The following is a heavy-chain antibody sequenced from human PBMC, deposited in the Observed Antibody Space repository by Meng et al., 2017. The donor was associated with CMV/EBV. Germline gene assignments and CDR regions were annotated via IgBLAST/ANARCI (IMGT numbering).Heavy chain of an antibody. CDR3: ASGTSSSPWGIFYYYYGMDV. CDR1: GFTVSSNY. Sequence: GESLKISCAASGFTVSSNYMSWVRQAPGKGLEWVSVIYSGGSTYYADSVKGRFTISRDNSKNTLYLQMNSLRAEDTAVYYCASGTSSSPWGIFYYYYGMDVWGQGTTVTVSS. J-gene: IGHJ6*02. CDR2: IYSGGST. D-gene: IGHD6-6*01. V-gene: IGHV3-66*02.